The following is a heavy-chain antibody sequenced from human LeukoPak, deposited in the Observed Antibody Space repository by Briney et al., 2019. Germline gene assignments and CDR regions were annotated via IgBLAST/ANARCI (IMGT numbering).Heavy chain of an antibody. V-gene: IGHV3-15*01. Sequence: MSGGSLRLSCAASGFTFRNVWMSWVRQAPGEGLEWVGRIKTEMEGGTTDYAAPVKDRFIISRDDSQNTVYLQMNRLKTDDTAVYYCATDWRHDPIDYWGQGTLVTVSS. CDR3: ATDWRHDPIDY. CDR2: IKTEMEGGTT. J-gene: IGHJ4*02. CDR1: GFTFRNVW. D-gene: IGHD1-1*01.